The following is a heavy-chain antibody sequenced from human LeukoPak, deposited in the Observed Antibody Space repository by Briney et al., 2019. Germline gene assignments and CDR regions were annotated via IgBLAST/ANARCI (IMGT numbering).Heavy chain of an antibody. CDR3: ANILCDSSGDPTVSRYYFDY. V-gene: IGHV4-34*01. CDR1: GGSFSGYY. J-gene: IGHJ4*02. Sequence: PSETLSLTCAVYGGSFSGYYWSWIRQPPGKGLEWIGEINHSGSTNYNPSLKSRVTISVDTSKNQFSLKLSSVTAADTAVYYCANILCDSSGDPTVSRYYFDYWGQGTLVTVSS. D-gene: IGHD3-22*01. CDR2: INHSGST.